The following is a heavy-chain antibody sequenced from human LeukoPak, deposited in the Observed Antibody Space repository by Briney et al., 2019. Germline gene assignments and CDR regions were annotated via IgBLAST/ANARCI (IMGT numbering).Heavy chain of an antibody. V-gene: IGHV4-59*01. D-gene: IGHD4-11*01. CDR2: IYYSGST. J-gene: IGHJ4*02. Sequence: SETLPLTCTVSGGSISSYYWSWIRQPPGKGLEWIGYIYYSGSTNYNPSLKSRVTISVDTSKNQFSLKLSSVTAADTAVYYCARVRTTVTYYFDYWGQGTLVTVSS. CDR1: GGSISSYY. CDR3: ARVRTTVTYYFDY.